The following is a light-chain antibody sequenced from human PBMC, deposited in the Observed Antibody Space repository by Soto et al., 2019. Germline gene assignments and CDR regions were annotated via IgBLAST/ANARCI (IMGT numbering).Light chain of an antibody. Sequence: PGDRATVSCMASQSVASGSLVWYQQKPGQAPRLVIYGASNRATGIPDRFSGSGSGTDFTLTISRLEPEDFAVYYRPPYTTLLLSCGGGPELDIK. CDR2: GAS. J-gene: IGKJ4*01. V-gene: IGKV3-20*01. CDR1: QSVASGS. CDR3: PPYTTLLLS.